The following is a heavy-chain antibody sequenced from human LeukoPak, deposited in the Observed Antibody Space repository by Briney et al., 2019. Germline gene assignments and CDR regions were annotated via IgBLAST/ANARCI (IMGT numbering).Heavy chain of an antibody. Sequence: ASVKVSCKASGYTFTGYYMHWVRQAPGQGLEWMGWINPNSGGANYAQKFQGRVTMTRDTSISTAYMELSRLRSDDTAVYYCARDHSSWYEGRFDYWGQGTLVTVSS. CDR3: ARDHSSWYEGRFDY. CDR2: INPNSGGA. CDR1: GYTFTGYY. J-gene: IGHJ4*02. V-gene: IGHV1-2*02. D-gene: IGHD6-13*01.